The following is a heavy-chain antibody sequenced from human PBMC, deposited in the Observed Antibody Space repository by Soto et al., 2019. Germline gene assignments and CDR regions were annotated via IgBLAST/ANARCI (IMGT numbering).Heavy chain of an antibody. Sequence: ASVKVSCKASGYTFTSYYMHWVRQAPGQGLEWMGRIIPILGIANYAQKFQGRVTITADKSTSTAYMELSSLRSEDTAVYYCARAPLGYCSSTSCYDQGNWG. CDR2: IIPILGIA. CDR3: ARAPLGYCSSTSCYDQGN. J-gene: IGHJ1*01. D-gene: IGHD2-2*01. V-gene: IGHV1-69*04. CDR1: GYTFTSYY.